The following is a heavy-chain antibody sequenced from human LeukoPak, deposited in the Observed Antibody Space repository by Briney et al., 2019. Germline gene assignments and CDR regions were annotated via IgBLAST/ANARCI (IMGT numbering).Heavy chain of an antibody. CDR3: ARARYDFWSGYYVYNWFDP. Sequence: GESLKISCKGSGYTFTSYWIAWARQMPGKGLEWMGIIYPGDSDTRYSPSFQGQVTISADKSISTAYLQWSSLKASDTAIYYCARARYDFWSGYYVYNWFDPWGQGTLVTVSS. CDR2: IYPGDSDT. J-gene: IGHJ5*02. D-gene: IGHD3-3*01. CDR1: GYTFTSYW. V-gene: IGHV5-51*01.